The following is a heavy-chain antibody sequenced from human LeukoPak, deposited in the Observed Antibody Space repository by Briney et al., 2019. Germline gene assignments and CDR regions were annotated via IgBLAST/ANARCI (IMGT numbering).Heavy chain of an antibody. CDR2: ISWHGETT. V-gene: IGHV3-43D*03. Sequence: QPAGSLRLSCAVSGFPSDDNGMLWVRQAPGKGLEWDSFISWHGETTYYPDSVKGRFTISRDSSKDSLYLQMNSLRTEDTGFYYCAKDLGPRGVGATPQYWGQGTVVIVSS. CDR1: GFPSDDNG. J-gene: IGHJ4*02. D-gene: IGHD1-26*01. CDR3: AKDLGPRGVGATPQY.